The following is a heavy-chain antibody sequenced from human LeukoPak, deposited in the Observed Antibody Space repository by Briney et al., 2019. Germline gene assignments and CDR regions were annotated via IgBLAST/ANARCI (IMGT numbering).Heavy chain of an antibody. V-gene: IGHV4-61*09. J-gene: IGHJ4*02. CDR2: ISTSGST. CDR1: GGSISSGGYS. Sequence: PSETLSLTCAVSGGSISSGGYSWSWIRQPAGKGLESIGHISTSGSTNYNPSLKSRVTMSVDTSKNQFSLKLSSVTAAATAVYYCARVRYSDSIVLTRKRSYYFDYWGQGTLVTVSS. D-gene: IGHD3-22*01. CDR3: ARVRYSDSIVLTRKRSYYFDY.